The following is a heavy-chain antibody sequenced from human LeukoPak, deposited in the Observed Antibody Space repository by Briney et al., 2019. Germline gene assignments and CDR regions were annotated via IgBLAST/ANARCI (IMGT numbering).Heavy chain of an antibody. V-gene: IGHV4-34*01. D-gene: IGHD1-26*01. CDR2: INHSGST. CDR1: GGSFSGYY. CDR3: ARGVGGSYGHGPGHDY. Sequence: ASETLSLTCAVYGGSFSGYYWSWIRQPPGKGLEWIGEINHSGSTNYNPSLKSRVTISVDTSKNQFSLKLSSVTAADTAVYYCARGVGGSYGHGPGHDYWGQGTLVTVSS. J-gene: IGHJ4*02.